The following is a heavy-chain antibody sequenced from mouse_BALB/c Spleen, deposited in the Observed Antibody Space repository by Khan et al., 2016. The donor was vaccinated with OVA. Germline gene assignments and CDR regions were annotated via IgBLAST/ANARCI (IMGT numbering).Heavy chain of an antibody. V-gene: IGHV2-6-7*01. CDR2: IWSDGST. CDR1: GFSLTGYG. J-gene: IGHJ3*01. Sequence: VELVESGPGLVAPSQSLSITCTVSGFSLTGYGVNWVRQPPGKDLEWLGMIWSDGSTDSNSALKSRLSINKDNSKSQVFLKMNSLQTDDTARYFCARELRLGGFAYWGQGTLVTVST. CDR3: ARELRLGGFAY. D-gene: IGHD1-2*01.